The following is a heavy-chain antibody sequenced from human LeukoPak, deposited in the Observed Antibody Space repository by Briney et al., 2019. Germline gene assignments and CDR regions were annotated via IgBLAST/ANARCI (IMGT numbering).Heavy chain of an antibody. CDR1: GFTFSSYT. CDR2: ISTSSIYI. D-gene: IGHD6-13*01. V-gene: IGHV3-21*01. Sequence: GGSLRLSCAASGFTFSSYTMNWVRQAPGKGLEWVSSISTSSIYIYYADSVKGRFTISRDNAKNSLYLQMNSLRADDTAVYYCARGYSSSWYLDWGQGTLITVSS. J-gene: IGHJ4*02. CDR3: ARGYSSSWYLD.